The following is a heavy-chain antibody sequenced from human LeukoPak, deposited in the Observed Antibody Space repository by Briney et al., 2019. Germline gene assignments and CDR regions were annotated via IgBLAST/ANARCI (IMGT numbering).Heavy chain of an antibody. CDR2: ISSSSSTI. CDR3: ARAGSSWYYYYYYMDV. Sequence: GGSLRLSWAASGFTFSSYSMNWVRQAPGKGLEWASYISSSSSTIYYADSVKGRFTISRDNAKNSLYLQMNSLRAEDTAVYYCARAGSSWYYYYYYMDVWGKGTTVTVSS. CDR1: GFTFSSYS. D-gene: IGHD6-13*01. V-gene: IGHV3-48*01. J-gene: IGHJ6*03.